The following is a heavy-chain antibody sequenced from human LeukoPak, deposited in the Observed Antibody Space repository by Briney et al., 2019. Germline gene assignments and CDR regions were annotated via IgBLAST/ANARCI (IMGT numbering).Heavy chain of an antibody. Sequence: PSETLSLTCTVSGASISSTTYYWGWIRQPPRKGLEWIASIYYSGSTYYNPSLKSRVTISVDTSKNQFSLKLSSVTAADTAVYYCAPGGYIGYGHAFDIWGQGTMVTVSS. D-gene: IGHD5-12*01. CDR3: APGGYIGYGHAFDI. J-gene: IGHJ3*02. CDR1: GASISSTTYY. CDR2: IYYSGST. V-gene: IGHV4-39*01.